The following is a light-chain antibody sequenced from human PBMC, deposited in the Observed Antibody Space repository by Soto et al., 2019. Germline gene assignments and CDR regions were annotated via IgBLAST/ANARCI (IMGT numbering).Light chain of an antibody. CDR3: QQYNNWPGT. J-gene: IGKJ1*01. V-gene: IGKV3-15*01. Sequence: EIVVTQSPGTLSVSPGETATLSCGTSQSVSSNLAWYQQKPGQAPRLLIYGASTRATGIPARFSGSGSGTEFTLTISSLQSEDFAVYYCQQYNNWPGTFGQGTKVDI. CDR2: GAS. CDR1: QSVSSN.